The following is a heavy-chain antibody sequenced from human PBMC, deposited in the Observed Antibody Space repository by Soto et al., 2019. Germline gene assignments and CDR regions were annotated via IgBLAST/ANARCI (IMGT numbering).Heavy chain of an antibody. J-gene: IGHJ5*02. Sequence: SETLSLTCAVSGGSISSSNWWSWVRQPPGKGLEWIGEIYHSGSTNYNPSLKSRVTISVDKSKNQFSLKLSSVTAADTAVYYCARIGESDSSSPSNWFDPWGQGTLVTVSS. D-gene: IGHD6-13*01. CDR3: ARIGESDSSSPSNWFDP. V-gene: IGHV4-4*02. CDR2: IYHSGST. CDR1: GGSISSSNW.